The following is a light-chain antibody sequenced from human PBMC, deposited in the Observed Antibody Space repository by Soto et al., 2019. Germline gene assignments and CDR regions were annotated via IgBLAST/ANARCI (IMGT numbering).Light chain of an antibody. CDR1: QSIRNY. CDR3: QHHNSYSQT. CDR2: GAY. J-gene: IGKJ1*01. Sequence: DIQMTQPPPTLSASVGDRVTITCRASQSIRNYLAWYQQMPGKAPKLLIYGAYNLQSGVPSRFSGSGSGTEFTLTISSLQPDDFATYFCQHHNSYSQTFGQGTKVDIK. V-gene: IGKV1-5*01.